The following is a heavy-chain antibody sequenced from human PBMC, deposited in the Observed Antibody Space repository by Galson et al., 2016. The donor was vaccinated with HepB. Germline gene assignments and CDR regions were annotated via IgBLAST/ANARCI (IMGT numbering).Heavy chain of an antibody. V-gene: IGHV3-11*01. J-gene: IGHJ3*02. CDR1: GFTFSDYY. CDR3: ARDGDYSSSTPAQTFDI. D-gene: IGHD6-19*01. Sequence: SLRLSCAASGFTFSDYYMNWIRQTPGKGLEWVSYISSGGSIISYADSVKGRFTISRDNAKNSVYLRMNSLRAEDSAVYYCARDGDYSSSTPAQTFDIWGQGTMVTVSS. CDR2: ISSGGSII.